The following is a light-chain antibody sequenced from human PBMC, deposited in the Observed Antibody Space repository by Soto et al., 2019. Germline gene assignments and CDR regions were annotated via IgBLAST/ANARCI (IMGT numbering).Light chain of an antibody. V-gene: IGKV1D-13*01. CDR3: QQFNNYLLT. Sequence: AIQLTQSPSSLSASVGDRVTITCRASQGITGALAWYQQKPGEPPNLLIYDASSLESGVPSRFSGSGSGTYFTLTISRLQPEDSATYFCQQFNNYLLTFGGGTKVEIK. CDR2: DAS. J-gene: IGKJ4*01. CDR1: QGITGA.